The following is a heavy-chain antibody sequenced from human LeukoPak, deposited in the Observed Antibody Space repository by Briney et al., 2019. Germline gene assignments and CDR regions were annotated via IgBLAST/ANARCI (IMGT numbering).Heavy chain of an antibody. CDR2: INHSGST. D-gene: IGHD4-23*01. CDR1: GGSFSGYY. CDR3: ARRSVVTAYYYYMDV. V-gene: IGHV4-34*01. Sequence: PSETLSLTCAVYGGSFSGYYWSWIRQPPGKGLEWIGEINHSGSTNYNPSLKSRVTISVDTSKNQFSLKLSSVTAADTAVYYCARRSVVTAYYYYMDVWGKGTTVTVSS. J-gene: IGHJ6*03.